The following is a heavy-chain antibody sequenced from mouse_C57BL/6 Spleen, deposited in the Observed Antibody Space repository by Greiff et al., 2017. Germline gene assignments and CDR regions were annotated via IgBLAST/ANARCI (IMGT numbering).Heavy chain of an antibody. D-gene: IGHD1-1*01. CDR1: GYTFTDYY. V-gene: IGHV1-26*01. CDR3: AGEGHYYGSGFAD. CDR2: INPNNGGT. Sequence: EVKLQQSGPELVKPGASVKISCKASGYTFTDYYMNWVKQSHGKSLEWIGDINPNNGGTSYNQKFKGKATLTVDKSSSTAYMELRSLTSEDSAVYYCAGEGHYYGSGFADWGQGTLVTVSA. J-gene: IGHJ3*01.